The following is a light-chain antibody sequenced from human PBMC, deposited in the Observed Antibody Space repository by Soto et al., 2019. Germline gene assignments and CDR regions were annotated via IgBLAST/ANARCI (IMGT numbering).Light chain of an antibody. Sequence: EIVLTQSPGTLSLSPGERATLSCRASQSVSNNYLAWYQQKPGQAPRLLIYDASNRATGIPDRFSGSGSGTDFTLTTSRLEPEDFAVYYCQQYGSSGTFGQGTKVDIK. J-gene: IGKJ1*01. CDR3: QQYGSSGT. V-gene: IGKV3-20*01. CDR2: DAS. CDR1: QSVSNNY.